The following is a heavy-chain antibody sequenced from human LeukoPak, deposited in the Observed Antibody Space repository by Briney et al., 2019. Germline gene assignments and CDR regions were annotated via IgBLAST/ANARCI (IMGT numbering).Heavy chain of an antibody. Sequence: SETLSLTCTVSGVSISSYYWSWIRQPPGKGLEWIGYIYYSGSTNYNPSLKSRVSISVDTSKNQFSLKLSSVTAADTAVYYCARVLYSSSKQYYFDYWGQGTLVTVSS. CDR3: ARVLYSSSKQYYFDY. J-gene: IGHJ4*02. CDR1: GVSISSYY. V-gene: IGHV4-59*01. CDR2: IYYSGST. D-gene: IGHD6-6*01.